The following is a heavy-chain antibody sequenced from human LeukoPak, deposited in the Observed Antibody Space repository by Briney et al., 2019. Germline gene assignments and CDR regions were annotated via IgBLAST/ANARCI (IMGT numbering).Heavy chain of an antibody. V-gene: IGHV4-34*01. CDR2: INHSGST. Sequence: SETLSLTCAVYGGSFSGYYWSWVRQPPGKGLEWIGEINHSGSTNYNPSLKSRVTISVDTSKNQFSLKLSSVTAADTAVYYCARGLVVTGTTRRDYFDYWGQGTLVTVSS. CDR3: ARGLVVTGTTRRDYFDY. CDR1: GGSFSGYY. J-gene: IGHJ4*02. D-gene: IGHD1-7*01.